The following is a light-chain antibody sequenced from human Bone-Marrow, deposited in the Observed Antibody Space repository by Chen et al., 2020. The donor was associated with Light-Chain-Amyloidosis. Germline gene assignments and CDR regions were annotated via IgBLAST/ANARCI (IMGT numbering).Light chain of an antibody. Sequence: QSALTQPASVSGSPGPSIAISCTRTSSDVGSSNYVSWYQQHPGKAPKLMLYEVSNRPSGVSNRFSGSKAGNTASLTISGLQAEDEADYYCSSYTSSSTSWVFGGGTKLTVL. J-gene: IGLJ3*02. CDR2: EVS. CDR3: SSYTSSSTSWV. CDR1: SSDVGSSNY. V-gene: IGLV2-14*01.